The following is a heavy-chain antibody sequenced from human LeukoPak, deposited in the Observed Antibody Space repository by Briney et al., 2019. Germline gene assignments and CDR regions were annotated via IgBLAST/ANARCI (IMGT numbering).Heavy chain of an antibody. V-gene: IGHV4-59*12. CDR2: IYYSGST. CDR3: ARDRLDSSGYISPGYFQH. J-gene: IGHJ1*01. Sequence: SETLSLTCTVSGGSISSYYWSWIRQPPGKGLEWIGSIYYSGSTYYNPSLKSRVTISVDTSKNQFSLKLSSVTAADTAVYYCARDRLDSSGYISPGYFQHWGQGTLVTVSS. D-gene: IGHD3-22*01. CDR1: GGSISSYY.